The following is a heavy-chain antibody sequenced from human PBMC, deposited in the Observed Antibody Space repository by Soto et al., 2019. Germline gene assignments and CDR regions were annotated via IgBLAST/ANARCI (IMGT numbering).Heavy chain of an antibody. V-gene: IGHV4-59*01. CDR1: GGSISSYY. D-gene: IGHD4-17*01. J-gene: IGHJ4*02. CDR3: ARDTAFNY. Sequence: SETLSLTCTVSGGSISSYYWSWIRQPPGKGLEWIGYVYYSGRTNYNYKPSIKSRVNISVDTSKNQFSLKLTSVTAADTALYDCARDTAFNYWGQGALVTVSS. CDR2: VYYSGRT.